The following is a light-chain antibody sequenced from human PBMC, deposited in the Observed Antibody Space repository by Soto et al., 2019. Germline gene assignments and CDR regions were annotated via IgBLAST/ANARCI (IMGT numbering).Light chain of an antibody. CDR1: QAIFRDSSGRHL. CDR2: WAS. CDR3: QQFYNHPLFT. Sequence: DIVMTQSPDSLAVSLGERATISCRSSQAIFRDSSGRHLLAWYQQKPGQPTKLLIYWASTRESGVPDRFSGSGSGTDFTLTISSLQAEDVSVYYCQQFYNHPLFTFGQGTKLEI. J-gene: IGKJ2*01. V-gene: IGKV4-1*01.